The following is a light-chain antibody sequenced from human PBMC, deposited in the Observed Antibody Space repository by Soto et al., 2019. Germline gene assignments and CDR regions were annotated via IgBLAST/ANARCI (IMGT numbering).Light chain of an antibody. CDR2: AAS. J-gene: IGKJ5*01. Sequence: DIQMTQSPSTLSASVGDRVTITCRASQSISSWLAWYQQKPGQAPTLLIYAASSLQSGVPSRFSGSGSGTDFTLTISSLQPEDVATYYCLQDYTTPFTFGQGTRLEIK. V-gene: IGKV1-5*01. CDR3: LQDYTTPFT. CDR1: QSISSW.